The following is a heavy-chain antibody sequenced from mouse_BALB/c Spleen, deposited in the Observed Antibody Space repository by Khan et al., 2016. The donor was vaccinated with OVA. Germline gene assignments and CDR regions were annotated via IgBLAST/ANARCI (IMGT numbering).Heavy chain of an antibody. CDR1: GFSITSDYA. V-gene: IGHV3-2*02. D-gene: IGHD1-1*02. Sequence: EVQLQESGPGLVKPSQSLSLTCTVTGFSITSDYAWNWIRQFPGNKLDWMGYISYSGTTSYHPSLKSRTSITRDTSKNQFFLQLNSVTAEDTATYYCAGGRSYWGQGTLVTVSA. J-gene: IGHJ3*01. CDR2: ISYSGTT. CDR3: AGGRSY.